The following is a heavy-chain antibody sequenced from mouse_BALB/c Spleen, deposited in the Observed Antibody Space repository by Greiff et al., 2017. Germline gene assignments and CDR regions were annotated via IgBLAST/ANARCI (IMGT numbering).Heavy chain of an antibody. D-gene: IGHD2-4*01. J-gene: IGHJ2*01. CDR3: ARRGAIYYDYFDY. V-gene: IGHV14-1*02. CDR2: IDPENGNT. CDR1: GFNITDNY. Sequence: VQLQQSGAELVKPGASVKLSCTASGFNITDNYMHWVKQRPEQVLEWIGWIDPENGNTIYDPKFQGKASITVDTSSNTAYLQLSSLTSEDTAVYYCARRGAIYYDYFDYWGQGTTLTVSS.